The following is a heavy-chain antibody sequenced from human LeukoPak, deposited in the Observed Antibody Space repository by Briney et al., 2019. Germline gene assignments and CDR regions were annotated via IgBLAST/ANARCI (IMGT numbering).Heavy chain of an antibody. V-gene: IGHV1-24*01. J-gene: IGHJ4*02. D-gene: IGHD2-2*01. CDR1: GYTLTELS. CDR2: FDPEDGET. CDR3: ATFMVGVGSTSSHEGGNY. Sequence: GASVTVSCKVSGYTLTELSMNWVRQAPGKGLEWMGGFDPEDGETIYAQKFQGRVTMTEDTSTDTAYMELGSLRSEDTAVYYCATFMVGVGSTSSHEGGNYWGQGTLVTVSS.